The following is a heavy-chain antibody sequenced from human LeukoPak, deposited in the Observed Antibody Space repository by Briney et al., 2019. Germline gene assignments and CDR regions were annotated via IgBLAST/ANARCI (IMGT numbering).Heavy chain of an antibody. CDR2: ISGSVGGT. V-gene: IGHV3-23*01. Sequence: GGSLRLSCAASGFTFISNAMSWVRQAPGKGLEWVSAISGSVGGTYYADSVKGRFTISRDTSKNTLYLQMNSLRDEDTAVYYCARRMGGELVAFDIWGQGTMVTVSS. D-gene: IGHD1-7*01. CDR1: GFTFISNA. CDR3: ARRMGGELVAFDI. J-gene: IGHJ3*02.